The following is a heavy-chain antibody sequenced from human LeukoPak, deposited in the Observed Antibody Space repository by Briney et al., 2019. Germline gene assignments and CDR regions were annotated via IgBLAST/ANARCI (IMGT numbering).Heavy chain of an antibody. Sequence: ASVKVSCKASGYTFTSYDINWVRQATGQGLEWMGWMNPNSGNTGYAQKFQGRVTMTRNTSISTAYMELSSLRSEDTAVYYCARDLFGDLDSYIDVWGKGTTVTVSS. CDR2: MNPNSGNT. CDR3: ARDLFGDLDSYIDV. V-gene: IGHV1-8*01. J-gene: IGHJ6*03. CDR1: GYTFTSYD. D-gene: IGHD4-17*01.